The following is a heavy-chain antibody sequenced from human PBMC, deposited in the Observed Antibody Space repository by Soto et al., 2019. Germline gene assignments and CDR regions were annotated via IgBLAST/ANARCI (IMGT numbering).Heavy chain of an antibody. CDR1: GGPFSSHT. D-gene: IGHD4-17*01. Sequence: QDQLVQSGAEVKKPGSSVKVSCKAFGGPFSSHTFSWVRQAPGEGLEWMGRIIPAPGTNTYAQKFQCKVAISAHESVTTVYLELNLLRTGTSAVYYRVRPDFGDYWYLDLWGRGTLVTVSS. CDR2: IIPAPGTN. CDR3: VRPDFGDYWYLDL. J-gene: IGHJ2*01. V-gene: IGHV1-69*08.